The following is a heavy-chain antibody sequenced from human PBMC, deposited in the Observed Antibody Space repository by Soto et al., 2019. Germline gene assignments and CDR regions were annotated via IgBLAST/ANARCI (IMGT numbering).Heavy chain of an antibody. J-gene: IGHJ6*03. CDR2: ISYDGSNK. CDR3: AKDGVLTGYYRYYYYYMDV. CDR1: GFTFSSYG. V-gene: IGHV3-30*18. Sequence: QVQLMESGGGVVQPGRSLRLSCAASGFTFSSYGMHWVRQAPGKGLEWVAVISYDGSNKYYADSVKGRFTISRDNSKNTLYLQMNSLRAEDTAVYYCAKDGVLTGYYRYYYYYMDVWGKGTTVTVSS. D-gene: IGHD3-9*01.